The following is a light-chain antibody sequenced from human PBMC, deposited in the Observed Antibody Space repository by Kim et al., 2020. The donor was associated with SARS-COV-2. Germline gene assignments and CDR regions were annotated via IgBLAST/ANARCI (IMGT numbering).Light chain of an antibody. CDR3: GSWDDSLNGPV. CDR1: SSNIGNNY. J-gene: IGLJ3*02. Sequence: GQSVTIYCSGSSSNIGNNYVYWYQQVPGMAPNVLIHTDNRRPSGVPDRFSGFKSVTSASLAISGLRSEDEADYYCGSWDDSLNGPVFGGGTKLTVL. CDR2: TDN. V-gene: IGLV1-47*01.